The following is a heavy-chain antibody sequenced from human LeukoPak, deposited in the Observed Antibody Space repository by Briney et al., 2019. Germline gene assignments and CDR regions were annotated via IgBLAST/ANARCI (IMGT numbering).Heavy chain of an antibody. Sequence: GGSLRLSCAASGFPFNNAWMSWVRHAPGRGLEWVGRFKSKADGGTTDYAAPVKGRFTISRDDSKNTLYLQMSSLKTEDTAVYYCTTVGSSYPYWGQGTLVTVSS. CDR2: FKSKADGGTT. CDR1: GFPFNNAW. J-gene: IGHJ4*02. V-gene: IGHV3-15*01. CDR3: TTVGSSYPY. D-gene: IGHD6-13*01.